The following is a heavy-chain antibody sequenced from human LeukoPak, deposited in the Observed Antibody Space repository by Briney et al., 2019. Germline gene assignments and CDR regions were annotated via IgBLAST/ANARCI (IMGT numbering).Heavy chain of an antibody. J-gene: IGHJ4*02. CDR2: IYYSGST. Sequence: SETLSLTCTVSGGSISSNSYFWGWVRQPPGKALEWIGSIYYSGSTNYSPSLKSRVTISVDTSKNQFSLKLSSVTAADTAVYYCARDRIGKQQHRGGVNKYYFDYWGQGTLVTVSS. V-gene: IGHV4-39*07. CDR1: GGSISSNSYF. CDR3: ARDRIGKQQHRGGVNKYYFDY. D-gene: IGHD6-13*01.